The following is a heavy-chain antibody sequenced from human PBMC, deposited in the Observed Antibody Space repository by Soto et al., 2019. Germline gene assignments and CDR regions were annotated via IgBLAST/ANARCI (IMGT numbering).Heavy chain of an antibody. CDR1: GGSMSSYY. J-gene: IGHJ4*02. CDR2: IYYSGST. V-gene: IGHV4-59*01. CDR3: ARVLVGTAGLYYFDY. D-gene: IGHD1-26*01. Sequence: SETLSLTCTVSGGSMSSYYWSWIRQPPGKGLEWIGYIYYSGSTNYNPSLKSRVTMSVDTSKNQFSLKLSSVTAADTAVYYCARVLVGTAGLYYFDYWGQGTLVTVSS.